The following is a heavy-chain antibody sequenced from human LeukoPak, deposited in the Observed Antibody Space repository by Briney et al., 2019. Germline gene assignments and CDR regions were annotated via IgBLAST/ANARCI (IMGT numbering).Heavy chain of an antibody. CDR3: AKIRSSSWYDAFDI. CDR2: IYYSGST. J-gene: IGHJ3*02. D-gene: IGHD6-13*01. Sequence: SETLSLTCTVSGGSISSYYWGWIRQPPGKGLEWIGSIYYSGSTYYNPSLKSRVTISVDTSKNQFSLKLSSVTAADTAVYYCAKIRSSSWYDAFDIWGQGTMVTVSS. V-gene: IGHV4-39*07. CDR1: GGSISSYY.